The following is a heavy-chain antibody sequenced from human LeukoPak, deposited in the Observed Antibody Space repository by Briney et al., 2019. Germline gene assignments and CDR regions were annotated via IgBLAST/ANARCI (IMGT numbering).Heavy chain of an antibody. J-gene: IGHJ4*02. CDR2: IYYSGST. D-gene: IGHD3-10*01. CDR3: ARVLNYYGSGSYSNYFDY. V-gene: IGHV4-31*03. Sequence: PSETLSLTCTVSGGSISSGGYYWSWIRQHPGKGLEWIGYIYYSGSTYYNPSLKSRVTISVDTSKNQFSLKLSSVTAADTAVYYCARVLNYYGSGSYSNYFDYWGQGTLVTVSS. CDR1: GGSISSGGYY.